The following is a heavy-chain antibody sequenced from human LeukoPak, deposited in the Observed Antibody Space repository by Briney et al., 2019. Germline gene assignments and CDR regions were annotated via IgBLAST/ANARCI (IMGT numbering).Heavy chain of an antibody. CDR3: ARIKSNY. D-gene: IGHD5/OR15-5a*01. CDR2: ISSRGTTK. Sequence: GGTLRLSCAASGFTFSNYEMNWVRQDPGKGLEWVSDISSRGTTKYYADSVKGRFTISRDNAKNSLSLQMNSLRAEDTAVYYCARIKSNYWGQGTLVTVSS. J-gene: IGHJ4*02. CDR1: GFTFSNYE. V-gene: IGHV3-48*03.